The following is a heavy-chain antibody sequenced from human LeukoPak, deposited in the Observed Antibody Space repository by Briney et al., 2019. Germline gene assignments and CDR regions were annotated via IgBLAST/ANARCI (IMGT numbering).Heavy chain of an antibody. CDR2: ISGSGGST. CDR3: AKDLSRLYYYYGMDV. V-gene: IGHV3-23*01. CDR1: GFTFNSYA. Sequence: PGGSLRLSCAASGFTFNSYAMSWVRQAPGKGLEWVSAISGSGGSTYYADSVKGRFTISRDNSKNTLYLQMNSLRAEDTAVYSCAKDLSRLYYYYGMDVWGQGTTVTVSS. J-gene: IGHJ6*02.